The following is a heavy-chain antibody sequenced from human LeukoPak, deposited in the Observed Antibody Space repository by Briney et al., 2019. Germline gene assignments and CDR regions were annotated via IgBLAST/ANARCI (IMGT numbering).Heavy chain of an antibody. CDR3: ARARYGGNLVLDY. J-gene: IGHJ4*02. CDR2: IIPIFGTA. Sequence: ASVKVSCKASGGTFSSYAISWVRQAPGQGLEWMGGIIPIFGTANYAQKFQGRVTITADESTSTAYMELSSLRSEDTAVYYCARARYGGNLVLDYWGQGTLVTVSS. D-gene: IGHD4-23*01. V-gene: IGHV1-69*13. CDR1: GGTFSSYA.